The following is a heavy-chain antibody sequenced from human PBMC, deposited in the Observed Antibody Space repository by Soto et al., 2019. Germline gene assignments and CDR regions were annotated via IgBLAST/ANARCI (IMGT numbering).Heavy chain of an antibody. V-gene: IGHV3-23*01. CDR1: GFTFSSYA. CDR2: ISGSGGTT. CDR3: ANSRLWSGYSDY. Sequence: GGSLRLSCAASGFTFSSYAMSWVRQAPEKGLEWVSVISGSGGTTDYADSVKDRFSISRDNSKNTVYLQMNSLRAEDTAVYYCANSRLWSGYSDYWGQGTLVTVSS. D-gene: IGHD3-3*01. J-gene: IGHJ4*02.